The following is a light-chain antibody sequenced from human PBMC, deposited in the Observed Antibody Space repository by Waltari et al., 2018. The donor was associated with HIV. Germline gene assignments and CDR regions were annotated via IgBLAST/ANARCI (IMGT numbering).Light chain of an antibody. CDR1: SSDIGYFDY. V-gene: IGLV2-11*01. CDR3: CSYAGTYTYV. CDR2: EVS. J-gene: IGLJ1*01. Sequence: QSALTQPRSVSGSPGQSVTISCTGTSSDIGYFDYVSWYQQYPGKAPKVIIYEVSQRPSGVPVRLTASKSGITASLTISGLQDEDEADYYCCSYAGTYTYVFGTGTTVTVL.